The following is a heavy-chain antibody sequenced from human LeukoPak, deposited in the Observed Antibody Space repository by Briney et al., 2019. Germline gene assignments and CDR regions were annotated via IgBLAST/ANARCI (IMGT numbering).Heavy chain of an antibody. Sequence: GGSLRLSCAASGFTFSSYAMLWVRQAPGKGLEWVAVISYDGSNKYYADSVKGRFTISRDNSKNTLYLQMNSLRAEDTAVYYCAKGYYYDSSHSIPFDYWGQGTLVTVSS. V-gene: IGHV3-30*04. D-gene: IGHD3-22*01. CDR3: AKGYYYDSSHSIPFDY. J-gene: IGHJ4*02. CDR2: ISYDGSNK. CDR1: GFTFSSYA.